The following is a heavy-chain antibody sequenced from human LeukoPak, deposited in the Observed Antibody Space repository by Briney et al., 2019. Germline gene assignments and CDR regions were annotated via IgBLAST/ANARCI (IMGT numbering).Heavy chain of an antibody. CDR2: IYPGDSDT. V-gene: IGHV5-51*01. CDR1: GSIFTSYW. Sequence: PGASLQISCKCSGSIFTSYWIGWVRQLPGKGLEWMGIIYPGDSDTRYSPSFQGQVTISADKSISTAYLQWSSLKASDTAMYYCARVYWTTSYWYFDLWGRGTQVTVSS. CDR3: ARVYWTTSYWYFDL. J-gene: IGHJ2*01. D-gene: IGHD3/OR15-3a*01.